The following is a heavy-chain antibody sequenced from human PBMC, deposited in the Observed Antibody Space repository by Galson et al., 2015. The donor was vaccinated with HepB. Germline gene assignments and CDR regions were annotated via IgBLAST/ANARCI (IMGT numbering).Heavy chain of an antibody. CDR3: ARDLRGSGSYFFYGMDV. V-gene: IGHV1-69*13. Sequence: SVTVSCKASGGTFSSYAISWVRQAPGQGLEWMGGIIPIFGTANYAQKFQGRVTITADESTSTAYMELSSLRSEDTAVYYCARDLRGSGSYFFYGMDVWGQGTTVTVSS. CDR2: IIPIFGTA. J-gene: IGHJ6*02. D-gene: IGHD1-26*01. CDR1: GGTFSSYA.